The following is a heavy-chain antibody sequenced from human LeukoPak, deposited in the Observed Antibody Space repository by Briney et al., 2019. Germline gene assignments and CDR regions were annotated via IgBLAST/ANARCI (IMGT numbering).Heavy chain of an antibody. Sequence: GGSLRLSCAASGFTFSSYNMNWVRQVPGKGLEWVSSISSSSTYIYYADSVKGRFTISRDNAKNSLSLQMNSLRAEDTAVYYCARDEAGDLGAFDIWGQGTMVTVSS. CDR2: ISSSSTYI. CDR3: ARDEAGDLGAFDI. V-gene: IGHV3-21*01. J-gene: IGHJ3*02. CDR1: GFTFSSYN. D-gene: IGHD3-16*01.